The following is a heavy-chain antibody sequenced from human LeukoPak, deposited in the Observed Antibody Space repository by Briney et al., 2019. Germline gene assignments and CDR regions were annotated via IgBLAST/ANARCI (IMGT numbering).Heavy chain of an antibody. D-gene: IGHD6-6*01. J-gene: IGHJ6*03. V-gene: IGHV4-39*01. Sequence: PSETLSLTCTVSGGSISSSSYYWGWIRQPPGKGLEWIGNIYYNGSTNYNPSLKSRATISADTSKNQFSLKLSSVTAADTAVYYCARHGIAARGYYYYMDVWGKGTTVTVSS. CDR2: IYYNGST. CDR3: ARHGIAARGYYYYMDV. CDR1: GGSISSSSYY.